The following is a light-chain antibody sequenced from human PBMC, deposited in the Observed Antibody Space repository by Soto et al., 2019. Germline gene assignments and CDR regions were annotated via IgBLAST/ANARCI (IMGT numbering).Light chain of an antibody. Sequence: EIVLTQSPGTLSLSPGERATLSCRASQSVSSSYLAWYQQKPGQAPRLLIYGASSRATGIPDRFSGSGSGTDFTLTISRLEPEVFAVYYCKKYGTSPGLTLGGGTKVDI. CDR3: KKYGTSPGLT. V-gene: IGKV3-20*01. CDR1: QSVSSSY. CDR2: GAS. J-gene: IGKJ4*01.